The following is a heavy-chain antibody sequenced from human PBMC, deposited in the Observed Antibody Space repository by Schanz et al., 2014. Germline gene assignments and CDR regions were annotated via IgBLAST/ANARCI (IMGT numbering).Heavy chain of an antibody. V-gene: IGHV3-23*01. CDR2: IGGSGDST. CDR1: GFTFSNHA. Sequence: QLLESGGGLVQPGRSLRLSCAASGFTFSNHALSWVRQAPGKGLEWVSGIGGSGDSTHYADSVKGRFIISRDNSKNTLYLQVNSLRAEDTAVYYCAKHVRSLTGNDYWGQGTLVTVSS. D-gene: IGHD3-9*01. J-gene: IGHJ4*02. CDR3: AKHVRSLTGNDY.